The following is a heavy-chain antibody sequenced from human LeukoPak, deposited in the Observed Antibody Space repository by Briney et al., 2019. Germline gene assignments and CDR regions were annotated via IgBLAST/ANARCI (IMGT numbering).Heavy chain of an antibody. Sequence: ASVKVSCKASGYTFTSYAMNWVRQAPGQGLEWMGWINTNTGSPTYAQGFTGRFVFSLDTSVSTAYLQISSLKAEDTAVYYCARSYDYVWGSYRYYPYNWFDPWGQGTLVTVSS. CDR3: ARSYDYVWGSYRYYPYNWFDP. CDR2: INTNTGSP. V-gene: IGHV7-4-1*02. D-gene: IGHD3-16*02. CDR1: GYTFTSYA. J-gene: IGHJ5*02.